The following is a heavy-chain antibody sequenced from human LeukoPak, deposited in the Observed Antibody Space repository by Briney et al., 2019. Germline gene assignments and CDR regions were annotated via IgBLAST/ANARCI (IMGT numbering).Heavy chain of an antibody. V-gene: IGHV3-21*01. CDR2: ISSSSSYI. CDR1: GFTFSSYI. J-gene: IGHJ5*02. Sequence: GGSLRLSCAASGFTFSSYIMSWVRQAPGKGLEWVSSISSSSSYIYYADSVKGRFTISRDNAKNSLYLQMNSLRAEDTAVYYCARDIGPLYGDYFRFDPWGQGTLVTVSS. CDR3: ARDIGPLYGDYFRFDP. D-gene: IGHD4-17*01.